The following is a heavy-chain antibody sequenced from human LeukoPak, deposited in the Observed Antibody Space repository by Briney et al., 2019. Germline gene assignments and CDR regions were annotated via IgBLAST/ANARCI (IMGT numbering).Heavy chain of an antibody. Sequence: GGSLRLSCAAAGFSFSSYAMGWGRQAPGKGLEWRSNISGSGGNTNYAESVKGRFTISRDNSKNTLYLQMNSLRAEDTAVYFCAKFGQLYYFDQWGQGTLVSVSS. CDR2: ISGSGGNT. CDR3: AKFGQLYYFDQ. D-gene: IGHD3-10*01. V-gene: IGHV3-23*01. CDR1: GFSFSSYA. J-gene: IGHJ4*02.